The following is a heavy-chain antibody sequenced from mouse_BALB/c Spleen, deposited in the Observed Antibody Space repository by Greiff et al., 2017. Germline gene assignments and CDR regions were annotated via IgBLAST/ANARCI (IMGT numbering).Heavy chain of an antibody. J-gene: IGHJ1*01. CDR3: ARSDCCGSSYHWDLDV. D-gene: IGHD1-1*01. V-gene: IGHV5-17*02. CDR2: ISSGSSTI. CDR1: GFTFSSFG. Sequence: EVQLVESGGRLVQPGGSRNLPCAASGFTFSSFGMHWVRQAPEKGLEWVAYISSGSSTIYYADTVKGRFTISRDNPKNTLFLQMTSLRSEDTALYYCARSDCCGSSYHWDLDVWGAGTTVTVST.